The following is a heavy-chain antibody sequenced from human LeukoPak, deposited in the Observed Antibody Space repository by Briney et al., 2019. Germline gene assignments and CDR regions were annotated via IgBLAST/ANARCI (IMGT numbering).Heavy chain of an antibody. Sequence: PGGSLRLSCAASGFTFSSYAMSWVRQAPGKGLEWVSAISSSGGSTYYADSVKGRFTIPRDNSKNTLYLQMNSLRAEDTAVYYCAKALQWLLGNAFDIWGQGTMVTVSS. D-gene: IGHD6-19*01. CDR3: AKALQWLLGNAFDI. J-gene: IGHJ3*02. CDR2: ISSSGGST. CDR1: GFTFSSYA. V-gene: IGHV3-23*01.